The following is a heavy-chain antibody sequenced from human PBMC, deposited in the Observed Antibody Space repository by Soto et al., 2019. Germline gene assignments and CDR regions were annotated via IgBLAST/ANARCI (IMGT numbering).Heavy chain of an antibody. V-gene: IGHV4-59*01. CDR2: IYYSGST. CDR1: GGSISSYY. D-gene: IGHD5-12*01. Sequence: LSLTCTVSGGSISSYYWSWIQQPPGKGLEWIGYIYYSGSTNYNPSLKSRVTISVDTSKNQFSLKLSSVTAADTAVYYCASSGLRYYYYMDVWGKGTTVTVSS. J-gene: IGHJ6*03. CDR3: ASSGLRYYYYMDV.